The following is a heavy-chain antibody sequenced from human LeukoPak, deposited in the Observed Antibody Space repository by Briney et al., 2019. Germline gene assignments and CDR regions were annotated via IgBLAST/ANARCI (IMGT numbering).Heavy chain of an antibody. Sequence: PGGSLRLSCAASGFTFDDYAMHWVRQAPGKGLEWVSAIGGSGGSTYYADSVKGRFTISRDNSKDTLDLQMNSLRAEDTAVYYCAKDGLPQQLGRNWFDPWGQGTLVTVSS. V-gene: IGHV3-23*01. D-gene: IGHD6-13*01. CDR1: GFTFDDYA. CDR3: AKDGLPQQLGRNWFDP. J-gene: IGHJ5*02. CDR2: IGGSGGST.